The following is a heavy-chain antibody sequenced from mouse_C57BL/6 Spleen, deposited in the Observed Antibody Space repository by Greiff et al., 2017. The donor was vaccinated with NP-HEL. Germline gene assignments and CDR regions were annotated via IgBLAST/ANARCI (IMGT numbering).Heavy chain of an antibody. D-gene: IGHD2-10*02. V-gene: IGHV1-82*01. CDR1: GYAFSSSW. Sequence: VQLQQSGPELVKPGASVKISCKASGYAFSSSWMNWVKQRPGKGLEWIGRIYPGDGDTNYNGKFKGKATLTADKSSSTAYMQLSSLTSEDSAVYFCARGGVWFPYYAMDYWGQGTSVTVSS. CDR3: ARGGVWFPYYAMDY. CDR2: IYPGDGDT. J-gene: IGHJ4*01.